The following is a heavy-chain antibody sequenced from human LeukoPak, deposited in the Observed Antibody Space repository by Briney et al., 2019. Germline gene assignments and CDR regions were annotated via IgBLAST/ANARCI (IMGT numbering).Heavy chain of an antibody. D-gene: IGHD6-6*01. CDR1: GFTFSTTG. Sequence: PGGSLRLSCAASGFTFSTTGMSWVRQAPGKGLEWVSGISGNSGKTYYTDSVKGRFSVFRDNSRNTLYLQMNNVRVEDTALYYCAKTASSSGEWGQGTLVTVSS. CDR3: AKTASSSGE. J-gene: IGHJ4*02. CDR2: ISGNSGKT. V-gene: IGHV3-23*01.